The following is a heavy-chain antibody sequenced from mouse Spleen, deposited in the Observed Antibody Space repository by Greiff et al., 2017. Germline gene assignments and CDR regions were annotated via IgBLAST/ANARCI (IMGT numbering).Heavy chain of an antibody. V-gene: IGHV5-9*04. CDR3: ATSIYDGYSYYFDY. D-gene: IGHD2-3*01. J-gene: IGHJ2*01. CDR2: ISSGGGNT. CDR1: GFTFSSYT. Sequence: EVKLMESGGGLVKPGGSLKLSCAASGFTFSSYTMSWVRQTPAKRLEWVATISSGGGNTYYPDSVKGRFTISRDNARNTLYLQMSSLRSEDTAMYYCATSIYDGYSYYFDYWGQGTTLTVSS.